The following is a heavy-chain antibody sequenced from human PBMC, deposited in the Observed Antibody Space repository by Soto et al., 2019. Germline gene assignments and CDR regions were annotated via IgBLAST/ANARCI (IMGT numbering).Heavy chain of an antibody. CDR1: GFTFYTYA. Sequence: GGSLRLSCTASGFTFYTYAMTWVRQAPGKGLEWVSSITDTGVTTYYADSVKGRFTISRDNSKNTLYLQMNSLRTDDSAVYYCAKDTPVVMFLFDSWGRGTQVTVSS. J-gene: IGHJ4*02. CDR3: AKDTPVVMFLFDS. CDR2: ITDTGVTT. D-gene: IGHD2-15*01. V-gene: IGHV3-23*01.